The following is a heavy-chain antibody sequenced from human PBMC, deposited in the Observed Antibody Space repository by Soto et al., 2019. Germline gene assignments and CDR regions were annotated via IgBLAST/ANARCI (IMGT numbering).Heavy chain of an antibody. CDR1: GYTFTSYG. J-gene: IGHJ6*02. CDR2: ISAYNGNT. Sequence: ASVKVSCKASGYTFTSYGISWVRQAPGQGLEWMGWISAYNGNTNYAQKLQGRATMTTDTSTSTAYMELRSLRSDDTAVYYCARDLYSGYDSALDYYYGMDVWGQGTTVTVSS. CDR3: ARDLYSGYDSALDYYYGMDV. D-gene: IGHD5-12*01. V-gene: IGHV1-18*01.